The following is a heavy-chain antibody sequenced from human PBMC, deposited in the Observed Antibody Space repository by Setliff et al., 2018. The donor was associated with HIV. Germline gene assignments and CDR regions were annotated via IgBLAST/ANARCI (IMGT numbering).Heavy chain of an antibody. CDR1: GYTFTGYY. D-gene: IGHD3-9*01. Sequence: SVKVSCKASGYTFTGYYMYWVRQAPGQGLEWMGWIIPILGIANYAQKFQGRVTITADKSTSTAYMELSSLRSEDTAVYYCARRLYDILTGYHDAFDIWGQGTMVTVSS. J-gene: IGHJ3*02. CDR2: IIPILGIA. V-gene: IGHV1-69*10. CDR3: ARRLYDILTGYHDAFDI.